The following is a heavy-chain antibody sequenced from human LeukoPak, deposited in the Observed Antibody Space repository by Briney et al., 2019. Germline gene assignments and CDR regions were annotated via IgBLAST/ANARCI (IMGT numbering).Heavy chain of an antibody. V-gene: IGHV4-4*07. CDR2: IYSTGST. CDR1: GGSISGHY. J-gene: IGHJ4*02. Sequence: PSETLSLTCSVSGGSISGHYWSWVRQPAGKGLEDLGRIYSTGSTHYNPSLESRVTMSVDTSKNQFSLRLSSVTAADTAVYYWARGTTEYIYYFEHWGQGSLVTVSS. CDR3: ARGTTEYIYYFEH. D-gene: IGHD1-7*01.